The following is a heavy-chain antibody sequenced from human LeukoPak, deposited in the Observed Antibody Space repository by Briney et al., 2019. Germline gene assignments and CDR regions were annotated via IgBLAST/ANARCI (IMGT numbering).Heavy chain of an antibody. CDR1: GFTFSSYA. V-gene: IGHV3-23*01. Sequence: GGSLRLSCAASGFTFSSYAMSWVRQAPGKGLEWVSAISGSGGSTYYADSVKGRFTISRDNSKNTLYLQMNSLRAEDTAVYYCAPPAGCSSTSCQNDDWGQGTLVTVSS. D-gene: IGHD2-2*01. CDR2: ISGSGGST. J-gene: IGHJ4*02. CDR3: APPAGCSSTSCQNDD.